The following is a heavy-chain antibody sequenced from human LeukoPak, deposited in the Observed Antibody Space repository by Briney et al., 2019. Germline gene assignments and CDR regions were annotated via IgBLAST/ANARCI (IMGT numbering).Heavy chain of an antibody. D-gene: IGHD5-24*01. J-gene: IGHJ4*02. CDR3: VKTPTSDAYNHLL. Sequence: PGGSLRLSCSASGFTFTGYAMHWVRQAPGKGLELVSAISNNGVTADYADSLKGRFAISRDNSRNTLYLQMSSLRPEDTAVYYCVKTPTSDAYNHLLWGQGALVTVSS. CDR1: GFTFTGYA. CDR2: ISNNGVTA. V-gene: IGHV3-64D*09.